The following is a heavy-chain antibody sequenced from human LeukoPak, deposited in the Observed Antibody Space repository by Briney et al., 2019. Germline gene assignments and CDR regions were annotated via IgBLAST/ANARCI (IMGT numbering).Heavy chain of an antibody. V-gene: IGHV4-39*07. D-gene: IGHD2-2*01. CDR1: GVSISTSVYY. J-gene: IGHJ4*02. CDR2: IYSCGTT. Sequence: SETLSLTCSVSGVSISTSVYYWGSIRQSPGRGPEWIGTIYSCGTTFYNPSLESRVTISLGVSTSSDTSKNQFSLKLSSVTAADTAVYYCARDCSSTSCYDYWGQGTLVTVSS. CDR3: ARDCSSTSCYDY.